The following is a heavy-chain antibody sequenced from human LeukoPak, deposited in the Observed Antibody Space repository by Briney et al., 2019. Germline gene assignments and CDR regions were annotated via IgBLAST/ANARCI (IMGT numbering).Heavy chain of an antibody. D-gene: IGHD6-19*01. V-gene: IGHV3-11*01. CDR2: ISSSGSTI. CDR1: GFTFSDYY. J-gene: IGHJ4*02. CDR3: AKDFGGAEQWLVSSYFVS. Sequence: GGSLRLSCAASGFTFSDYYMSWIRQAPGPGLEGVSYISSSGSTIYHADSVKGRFTISRDNAKHSLYLQINSLRAEDTPGYHCAKDFGGAEQWLVSSYFVSWGGGTQVT.